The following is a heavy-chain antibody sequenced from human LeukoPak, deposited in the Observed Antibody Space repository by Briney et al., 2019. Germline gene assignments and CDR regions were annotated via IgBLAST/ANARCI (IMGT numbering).Heavy chain of an antibody. J-gene: IGHJ4*02. CDR2: IYYSGST. CDR3: AGMDSAMALGY. D-gene: IGHD5-18*01. CDR1: GGSISSGDYY. V-gene: IGHV4-30-4*01. Sequence: SETLSLTCTVSGGSISSGDYYWSWIRQPPGKGLEWIGFIYYSGSTHYNPSLKSRVIISVDTSKNQFSLRLTSVTAADTAVYYCAGMDSAMALGYWGQGTPVTVSS.